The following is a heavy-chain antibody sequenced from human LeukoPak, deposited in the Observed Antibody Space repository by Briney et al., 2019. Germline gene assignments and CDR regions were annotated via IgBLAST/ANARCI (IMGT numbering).Heavy chain of an antibody. D-gene: IGHD3-3*01. CDR1: GGSISSYY. J-gene: IGHJ6*02. Sequence: SETLSLTCTVSGGSISSYYWSWIRQPPGKGLEWIGYIYYSGSTNYNPSLKSRVTISVDTSKNQFSLKLSSVTAADTAVYYCARLGGGVLRFLEWLGTSYGMDVWGQGTTVTVSS. CDR2: IYYSGST. V-gene: IGHV4-59*12. CDR3: ARLGGGVLRFLEWLGTSYGMDV.